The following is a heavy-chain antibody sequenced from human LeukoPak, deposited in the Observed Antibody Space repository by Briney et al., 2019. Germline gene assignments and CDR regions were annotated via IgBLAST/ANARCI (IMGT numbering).Heavy chain of an antibody. V-gene: IGHV1-69*13. Sequence: SVKVSCKASGDTFSSYAITWVRQAPGQGLEWMGGIIPIFGTANYAQKFQGRVTITADESTSTAYMELSSLRSEDTAVYYCARDMRGPYWYYFDYWGQGTLVTVSS. J-gene: IGHJ4*02. CDR2: IIPIFGTA. CDR1: GDTFSSYA. D-gene: IGHD2-15*01. CDR3: ARDMRGPYWYYFDY.